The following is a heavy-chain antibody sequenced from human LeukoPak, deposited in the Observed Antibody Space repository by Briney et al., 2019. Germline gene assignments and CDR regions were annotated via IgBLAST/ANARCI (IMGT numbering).Heavy chain of an antibody. D-gene: IGHD3-10*01. CDR2: INWKGGSI. CDR1: GFTFDDYG. V-gene: IGHV3-20*04. CDR3: ARARSLLWLGELSNYYYYYMDV. J-gene: IGHJ6*03. Sequence: GGSLRLFCAASGFTFDDYGMRWVRQAPGKGLEWLSGINWKGGSIGCADSVEGRFTISRDNAKNSLYLQMNSMRAEDTDLYYCARARSLLWLGELSNYYYYYMDVWGKGTTVTVSS.